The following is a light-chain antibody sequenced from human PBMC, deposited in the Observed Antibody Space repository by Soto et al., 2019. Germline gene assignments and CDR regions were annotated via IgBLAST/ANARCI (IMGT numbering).Light chain of an antibody. Sequence: QLVLTQPASVSGSPGQWITIPCTGTSSDVGGYNYVSWYHLHPGKAPKLIIYEVSNRPSGVSNRFSGSKSGNTASLTISGLQAEDEADYYCSSYASTTAYLFGTGTKLTVL. CDR2: EVS. J-gene: IGLJ1*01. V-gene: IGLV2-14*01. CDR1: SSDVGGYNY. CDR3: SSYASTTAYL.